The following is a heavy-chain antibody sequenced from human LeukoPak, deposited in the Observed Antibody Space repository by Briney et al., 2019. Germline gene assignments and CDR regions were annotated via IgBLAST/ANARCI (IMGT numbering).Heavy chain of an antibody. V-gene: IGHV3-20*04. J-gene: IGHJ3*02. D-gene: IGHD3-22*01. Sequence: GGSLRLSCAASGFNFDDYVMNWVRQAPGKGLEWVSGINWNGGSRGYADSVKGRFTISRDNAKNSLYLQMNSLRAEDTAVYYCATLEYYDSSNDVFDIWGQGTMVTVSS. CDR1: GFNFDDYV. CDR3: ATLEYYDSSNDVFDI. CDR2: INWNGGSR.